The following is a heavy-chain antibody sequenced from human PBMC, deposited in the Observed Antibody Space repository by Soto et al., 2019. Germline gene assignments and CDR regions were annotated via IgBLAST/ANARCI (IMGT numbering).Heavy chain of an antibody. D-gene: IGHD4-17*01. CDR1: GFTFSSYS. CDR2: ISSSSSTI. CDR3: ASQQHADYIN. Sequence: EVQLVESGGGLVQPGGSLRLSCAASGFTFSSYSMNWVRQAPGKGLEWVSYISSSSSTIYYADSVKGRFTISRDNAKNSLYLQTNSRRDEDTAVYYCASQQHADYINWGQGTLFTVSS. J-gene: IGHJ4*02. V-gene: IGHV3-48*02.